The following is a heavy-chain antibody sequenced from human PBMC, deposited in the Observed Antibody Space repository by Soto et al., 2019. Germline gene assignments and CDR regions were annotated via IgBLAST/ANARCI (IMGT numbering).Heavy chain of an antibody. CDR2: MNPNSGNT. V-gene: IGHV1-8*01. J-gene: IGHJ3*02. CDR1: GYTFTSYD. Sequence: QVQLVQSGAEVKKPGASVKVSCKASGYTFTSYDINWVRQATGQGLEWMGWMNPNSGNTGYAQKLQGRVIMTRNTSISTAYMELSSLRSEDTAVYYCARLRRYDYIWGSYRSRKVSGMDIWGQGTMVTVSS. D-gene: IGHD3-16*02. CDR3: ARLRRYDYIWGSYRSRKVSGMDI.